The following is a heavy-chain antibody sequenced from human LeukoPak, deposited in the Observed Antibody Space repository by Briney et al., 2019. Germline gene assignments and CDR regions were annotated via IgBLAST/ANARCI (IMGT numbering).Heavy chain of an antibody. CDR1: GFTFKSYG. CDR3: ARKVAVAMDLDY. Sequence: PGGSLRLSCVASGFTFKSYGMIWVRQAPGKGLEWLSSITGAGTSTLSPDSVNGRFTICSDKSKNPLSLQMTGLRAEDTAVYYCARKVAVAMDLDYWGQGTLVTVSA. D-gene: IGHD5-18*01. J-gene: IGHJ4*02. V-gene: IGHV3-23*01. CDR2: ITGAGTST.